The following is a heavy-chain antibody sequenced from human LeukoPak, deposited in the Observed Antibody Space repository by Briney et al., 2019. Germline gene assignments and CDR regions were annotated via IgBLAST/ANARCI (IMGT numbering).Heavy chain of an antibody. J-gene: IGHJ6*03. CDR3: ARDKAELRYFDWLSSHYYYYMDV. CDR2: INPNSGDT. Sequence: ASVKVSCKASGYTFTGYYMHWVRQAPGQGLEWMGWINPNSGDTNYAQKFQGRVTMTRDTSISTAYMELSRLRSDDTAVYYCARDKAELRYFDWLSSHYYYYMDVWGKGTTVTVSS. CDR1: GYTFTGYY. D-gene: IGHD3-9*01. V-gene: IGHV1-2*02.